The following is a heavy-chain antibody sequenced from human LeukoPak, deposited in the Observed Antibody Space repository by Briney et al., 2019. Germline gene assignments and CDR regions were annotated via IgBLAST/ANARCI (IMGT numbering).Heavy chain of an antibody. D-gene: IGHD1/OR15-1a*01. Sequence: ASVKVSCKASDYTFMSSGMSWVRQAPGQGLEWMGWISAHNGNTNYAQKFQGRVTMTTDTSTSTVYMELRSLRSDDTAVYYCATDRPPLGLGTVRDYWGQGTLVTVSS. V-gene: IGHV1-18*01. CDR3: ATDRPPLGLGTVRDY. CDR2: ISAHNGNT. J-gene: IGHJ4*02. CDR1: DYTFMSSG.